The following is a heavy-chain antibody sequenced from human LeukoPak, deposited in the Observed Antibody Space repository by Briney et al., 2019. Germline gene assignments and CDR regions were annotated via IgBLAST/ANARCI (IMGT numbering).Heavy chain of an antibody. Sequence: SVKVSCKASGGTFSSYAISWVRQAPGQGLERMGGIIPIFGTENYEQKFQGRVTITADESTSTAYMELSSLRSEDTAVYYCARNQQLVRAYYYYMDVWGKGTTVTVSS. CDR3: ARNQQLVRAYYYYMDV. CDR2: IIPIFGTE. CDR1: GGTFSSYA. V-gene: IGHV1-69*13. D-gene: IGHD6-13*01. J-gene: IGHJ6*03.